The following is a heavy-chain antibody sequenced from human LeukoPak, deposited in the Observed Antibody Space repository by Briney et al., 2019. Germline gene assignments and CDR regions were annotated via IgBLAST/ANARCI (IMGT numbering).Heavy chain of an antibody. CDR3: AIDPNWGTHS. CDR1: GLTFSTYT. J-gene: IGHJ4*02. CDR2: IGSSGGGI. D-gene: IGHD7-27*01. V-gene: IGHV3-23*01. Sequence: GGSLRLSCAASGLTFSTYTMYWVRHPPGKRLEWVSIIGSSGGGIHYADSVKGRFTISRDNSKNALCLQMNSLRVEDTAVYYCAIDPNWGTHSWGQGVLVTVSS.